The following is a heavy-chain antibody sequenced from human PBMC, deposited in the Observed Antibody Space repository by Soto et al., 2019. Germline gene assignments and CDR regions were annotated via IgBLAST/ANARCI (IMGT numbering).Heavy chain of an antibody. J-gene: IGHJ4*02. V-gene: IGHV3-21*01. CDR2: IGSSSSYI. D-gene: IGHD1-26*01. CDR1: GFTFSSYS. CDR3: ARDQVTIVGAILAFDY. Sequence: PGGSLRLSCAASGFTFSSYSMNWVRQAPGKGLEWVSSIGSSSSYIYYADSVKGRFTISRDNAKNSLYLQMNSLRAEDTAVYYCARDQVTIVGAILAFDYWGQGTLVTVSS.